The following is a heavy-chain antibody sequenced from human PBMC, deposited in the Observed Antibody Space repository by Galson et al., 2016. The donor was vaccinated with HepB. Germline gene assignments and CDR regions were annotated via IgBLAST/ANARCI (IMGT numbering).Heavy chain of an antibody. D-gene: IGHD6-19*01. CDR3: ATGWVEWLVQDHFDH. CDR2: ISYDERNE. J-gene: IGHJ4*02. CDR1: GFTFNKYG. V-gene: IGHV3-30*03. Sequence: LRLSCAASGFTFNKYGMHWVRQAPDKGLEWVAVISYDERNEYYGDSVKGRFTISRDNSKNTVYLQINSLRPEDTAVYYCATGWVEWLVQDHFDHWGQGTLVTVSP.